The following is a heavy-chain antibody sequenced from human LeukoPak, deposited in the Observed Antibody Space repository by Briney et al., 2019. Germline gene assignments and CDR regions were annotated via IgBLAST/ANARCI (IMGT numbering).Heavy chain of an antibody. CDR2: ISGSGAST. J-gene: IGHJ4*02. CDR3: AKDRDYGFWSGYYY. Sequence: GGSLRLSCAASGFTFSIYAMSWVRQAPGKGLEWVSAISGSGASTYYADSVKGRFTISRDNSRNTLYLQMNSLRAEDTAVYDCAKDRDYGFWSGYYYWGQGTLVTVSS. V-gene: IGHV3-23*01. D-gene: IGHD3-3*01. CDR1: GFTFSIYA.